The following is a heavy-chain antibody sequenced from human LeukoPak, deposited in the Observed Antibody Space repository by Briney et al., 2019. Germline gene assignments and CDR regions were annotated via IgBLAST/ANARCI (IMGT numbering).Heavy chain of an antibody. J-gene: IGHJ4*02. V-gene: IGHV6-1*01. Sequence: SQTLSLTCAISGDSVFSNSVACDWIRQSPSRGLEWLGRTFYRSKWYNDYAVSVKSRITINPDTSKNQFSLQLNSVTPEDTAVYYCARGYNYGFYYGGQGTLVTASS. D-gene: IGHD5-18*01. CDR2: TFYRSKWYN. CDR3: ARGYNYGFYY. CDR1: GDSVFSNSVA.